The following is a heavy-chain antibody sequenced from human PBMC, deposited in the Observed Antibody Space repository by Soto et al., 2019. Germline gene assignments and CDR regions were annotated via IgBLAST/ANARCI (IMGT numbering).Heavy chain of an antibody. V-gene: IGHV3-30-3*01. D-gene: IGHD6-6*01. CDR2: ISYDGSNK. CDR3: AQVSSSSRLYYYYGMDV. CDR1: GFTFSSYA. Sequence: QVQLVESGGGVVQPGRSLRLSCAASGFTFSSYAMHWVRQAPGKGLEWVAVISYDGSNKYYADSVKGRFTISRDNSKNTLYLQMNSLRAEDTAVYYCAQVSSSSRLYYYYGMDVWGQGTTVTVSS. J-gene: IGHJ6*02.